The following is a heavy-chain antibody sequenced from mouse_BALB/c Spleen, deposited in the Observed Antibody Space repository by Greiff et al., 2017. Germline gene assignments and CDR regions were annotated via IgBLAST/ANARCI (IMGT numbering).Heavy chain of an antibody. J-gene: IGHJ4*01. CDR3: TRKNGNYPGTAMDY. V-gene: IGHV1-14*01. D-gene: IGHD2-1*01. CDR1: GYTFTSYV. CDR2: INPYNDGT. Sequence: EVQLQQSGPELVKPGASVKMSCKASGYTFTSYVMHWVKQKPGQGLEWIGYINPYNDGTKYNEKFKGKATLTSDKSSSTAYMELSSLTSEDSAVYYCTRKNGNYPGTAMDYWGQGTSVTVSS.